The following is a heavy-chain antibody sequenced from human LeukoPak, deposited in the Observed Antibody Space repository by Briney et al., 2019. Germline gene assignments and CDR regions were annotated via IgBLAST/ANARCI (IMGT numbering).Heavy chain of an antibody. CDR2: INPNSGGT. CDR3: ASGYCSSTSCYGVQYFDY. CDR1: GYTFTGYY. D-gene: IGHD2-2*03. J-gene: IGHJ4*02. V-gene: IGHV1-2*02. Sequence: ASVKVSCKASGYTFTGYYMHWVRQAPGQGLEWMGWINPNSGGTNYAQKFQGRVTMTRDTSISTAYMELSRLRPDDTAVYYCASGYCSSTSCYGVQYFDYWGQGTLVTVSS.